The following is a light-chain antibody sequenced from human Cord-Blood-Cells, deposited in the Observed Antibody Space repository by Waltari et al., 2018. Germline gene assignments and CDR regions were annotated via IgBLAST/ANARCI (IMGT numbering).Light chain of an antibody. V-gene: IGLV2-14*01. Sequence: QSALTQPASVSGSPGPSLTISCTGTSSDVGGYTSVSWYQQHPGKAPKLMIYDVSKRPSGVSNRFSGSKSGNTASLTISGLQAEDEADYYCSSYTSSSTWVFGGGTKLTVL. CDR3: SSYTSSSTWV. CDR1: SSDVGGYTS. CDR2: DVS. J-gene: IGLJ3*02.